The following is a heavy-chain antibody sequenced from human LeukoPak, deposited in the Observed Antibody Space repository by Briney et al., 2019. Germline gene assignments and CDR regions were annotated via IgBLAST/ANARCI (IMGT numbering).Heavy chain of an antibody. CDR2: IWYDGSSK. CDR3: ARSGGRGWYPADY. Sequence: GRSLRIACAASGFTFSSYGMQWVRQAPGKGLEWVAVIWYDGSSKYYTDSVKGRFTISRDNSKNTLYLQMNSLRAEDTGVYYCARSGGRGWYPADYWGQGTLVTVSS. J-gene: IGHJ4*02. D-gene: IGHD6-19*01. V-gene: IGHV3-33*08. CDR1: GFTFSSYG.